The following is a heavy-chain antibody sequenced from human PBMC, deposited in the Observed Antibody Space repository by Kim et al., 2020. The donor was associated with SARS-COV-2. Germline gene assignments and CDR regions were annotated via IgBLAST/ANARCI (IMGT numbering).Heavy chain of an antibody. CDR2: ISSNGGST. J-gene: IGHJ6*02. V-gene: IGHV3-64D*09. CDR3: VKSGGSGSYYYYYGMDV. Sequence: GGSLRLSCSASGFTFSSYAMHWVRQAPGKGLEYVSAISSNGGSTYYADSVKGRFTISRDNSKNTLYLQMSSLRAEDTAVYYCVKSGGSGSYYYYYGMDVWGQGTTVTVSS. CDR1: GFTFSSYA. D-gene: IGHD2-15*01.